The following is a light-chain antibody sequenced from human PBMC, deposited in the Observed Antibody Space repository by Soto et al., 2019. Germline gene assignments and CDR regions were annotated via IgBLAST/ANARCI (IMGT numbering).Light chain of an antibody. Sequence: QSVLTQPPSASGTPGQRVSISCSGSTANIGSQTVNWYQRLPGTAPKLLIYIDNHRPSGVADRFSGSKSGTSASLAISGLQSEDEADYCCASWDDSLNGAVFGGGTKLTVL. V-gene: IGLV1-44*01. CDR2: IDN. CDR3: ASWDDSLNGAV. J-gene: IGLJ2*01. CDR1: TANIGSQT.